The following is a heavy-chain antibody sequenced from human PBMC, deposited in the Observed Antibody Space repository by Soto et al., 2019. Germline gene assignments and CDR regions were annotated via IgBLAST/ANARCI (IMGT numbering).Heavy chain of an antibody. D-gene: IGHD5-12*01. CDR1: GGSISSCY. CDR3: ARVRMATIYYSYGMDV. Sequence: SETPSLTCTVSGGSISSCYWSWIRQPPGKGLEWIGYIYYSGSTNYNPSLKSRVTISVDTSKNQFSLKVSSVTAADTAVYYCARVRMATIYYSYGMDVWGQGTTVTVSS. J-gene: IGHJ6*02. CDR2: IYYSGST. V-gene: IGHV4-59*12.